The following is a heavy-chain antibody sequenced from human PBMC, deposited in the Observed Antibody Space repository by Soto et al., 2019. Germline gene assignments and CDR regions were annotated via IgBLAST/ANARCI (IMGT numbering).Heavy chain of an antibody. V-gene: IGHV4-39*01. D-gene: IGHD3-16*01. CDR2: IYYSGNT. CDR1: GGSNSSRSYY. Sequence: SASLSLNCTVSGGSNSSRSYYWGWIRQPPGKGLEWIGSIYYSGNTYYNPSLKSRVTISVDTAKNQFSLKLSSVTAADTAVYYCARPRGGYLGAFDIWGQGTMVT. CDR3: ARPRGGYLGAFDI. J-gene: IGHJ3*02.